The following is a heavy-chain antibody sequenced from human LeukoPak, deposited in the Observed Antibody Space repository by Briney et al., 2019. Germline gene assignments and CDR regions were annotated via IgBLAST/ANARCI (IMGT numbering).Heavy chain of an antibody. Sequence: PGGSLRLSCTASGFTFGDYAMSWFRQPPGKGLEWIGSIYYSGSTYYNPSLKSRVTISVDTSKNQFSLKLSSVTAADTAVYYCARGRYFDWLLYRHTPKNYYYYMDVWGKGTTVTVSS. D-gene: IGHD3-9*01. CDR1: GFTFGDYA. CDR3: ARGRYFDWLLYRHTPKNYYYYMDV. J-gene: IGHJ6*03. V-gene: IGHV4-39*07. CDR2: IYYSGST.